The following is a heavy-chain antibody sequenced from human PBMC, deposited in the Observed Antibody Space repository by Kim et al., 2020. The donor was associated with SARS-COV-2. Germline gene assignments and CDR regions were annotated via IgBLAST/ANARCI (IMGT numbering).Heavy chain of an antibody. D-gene: IGHD3-9*01. Sequence: PTLTRRVTISVDTSKNQFSLKLSSVTAADTAVYYCARGGLVMKPRRAFDIWGQGTMVTVSS. J-gene: IGHJ3*02. V-gene: IGHV4-34*01. CDR3: ARGGLVMKPRRAFDI.